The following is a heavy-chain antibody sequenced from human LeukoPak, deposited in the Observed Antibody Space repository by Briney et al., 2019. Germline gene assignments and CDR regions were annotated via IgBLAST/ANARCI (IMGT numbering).Heavy chain of an antibody. D-gene: IGHD3-3*01. CDR1: GFTFSSYS. CDR3: ARFRDFWSGYSYFDY. CDR2: ISSSSSTI. J-gene: IGHJ4*02. Sequence: PGGSLRLSCAASGFTFSSYSMNWVRQAPGKGLEWVSSISSSSSTIYYADSVKGRFTISRDNAKNSLYLQMNSLRAEDTAVYYCARFRDFWSGYSYFDYWGQGTLVTVSS. V-gene: IGHV3-48*01.